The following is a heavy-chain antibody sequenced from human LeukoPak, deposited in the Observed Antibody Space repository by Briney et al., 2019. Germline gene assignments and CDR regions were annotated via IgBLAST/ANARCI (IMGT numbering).Heavy chain of an antibody. Sequence: GVLRLSCAASGFTFSNYDMHWVRQAPGKGLAWVAFIQYDASNKYYADSVKGRFTISRDNSKNTLCLQMDSLRAEDTAVYYCARTNGTYDFDYWGQGTLVTVSS. CDR1: GFTFSNYD. CDR2: IQYDASNK. CDR3: ARTNGTYDFDY. J-gene: IGHJ4*02. D-gene: IGHD1-1*01. V-gene: IGHV3-30*02.